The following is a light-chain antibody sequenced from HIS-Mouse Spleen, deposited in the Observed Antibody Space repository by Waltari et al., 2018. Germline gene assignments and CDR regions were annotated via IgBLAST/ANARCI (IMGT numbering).Light chain of an antibody. V-gene: IGLV2-23*01. J-gene: IGLJ3*02. CDR1: SSDVGSYNL. Sequence: QYALTQPASVSGSPGQSITIPCPGTSSDVGSYNLVSWYQQHPGKAPKLMIYEGSKRPSGVSNRFSGSKSGNTASLTISGLQAEDEADYYCCSYAGSSTWVFGGGTKLTVL. CDR3: CSYAGSSTWV. CDR2: EGS.